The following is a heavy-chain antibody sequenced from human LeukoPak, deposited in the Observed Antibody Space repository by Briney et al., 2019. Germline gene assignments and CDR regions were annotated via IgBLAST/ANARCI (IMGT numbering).Heavy chain of an antibody. Sequence: GGSLRLSCAASGFTFSHAWMSWVRQAPGKRLEWVGRIRSNTDGGTTDYGASVKGRFTISRDDSKNTLYMQMNSLKNEDTAVYYCTTGESGIVTTIRIEPDAFDIWGQGTMVTVSS. D-gene: IGHD5-12*01. CDR1: GFTFSHAW. CDR3: TTGESGIVTTIRIEPDAFDI. J-gene: IGHJ3*02. V-gene: IGHV3-15*01. CDR2: IRSNTDGGTT.